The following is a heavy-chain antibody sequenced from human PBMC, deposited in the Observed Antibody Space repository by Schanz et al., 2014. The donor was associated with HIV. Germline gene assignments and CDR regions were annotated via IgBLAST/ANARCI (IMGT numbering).Heavy chain of an antibody. CDR3: ARSNYDILRERAYYYYYGLDV. J-gene: IGHJ6*02. CDR2: MNPNSGVT. D-gene: IGHD3-9*01. CDR1: GYTFSGYY. V-gene: IGHV1-2*02. Sequence: QVHLVQSGAEVKKPGASVKVSCKASGYTFSGYYIHWVRQAPGQGLEWMGWMNPNSGVTEDAQKFQGRVTMTRDTSISTAYMEVSRLRSDDTAVYFCARSNYDILRERAYYYYYGLDVWGQGTTVTVSS.